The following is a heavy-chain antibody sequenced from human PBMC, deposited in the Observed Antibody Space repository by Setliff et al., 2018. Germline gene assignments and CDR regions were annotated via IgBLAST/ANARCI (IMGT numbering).Heavy chain of an antibody. D-gene: IGHD3-16*01. CDR2: IKSKTDGLTT. Sequence: GGSLRLSCAASGFTSSNAWMSWVRQAPGKGLEWVGRIKSKTDGLTTDYAAPVKGRFTISRDDSKNTLYLQMNSLKTEDTAVYYCTTDPSPTFGGVIGAAFDIWGQGTMVTVSS. V-gene: IGHV3-15*01. CDR3: TTDPSPTFGGVIGAAFDI. J-gene: IGHJ3*02. CDR1: GFTSSNAW.